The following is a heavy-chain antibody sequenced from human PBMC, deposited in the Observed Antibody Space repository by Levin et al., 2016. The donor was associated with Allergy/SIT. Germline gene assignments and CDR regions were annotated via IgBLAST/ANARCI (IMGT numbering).Heavy chain of an antibody. V-gene: IGHV4-61*01. CDR3: ARHTNWNYGSIPYYFDY. D-gene: IGHD1-7*01. Sequence: SETLSLTCTVSGGSVSSGSYYWSWIRQPPGKGLEWIGYIYYSGSTYYNPSLKSRVTISVDTSKNQFSLKLSSVTAADTAVYYCARHTNWNYGSIPYYFDYWGQGTLVTVSS. J-gene: IGHJ4*02. CDR2: IYYSGST. CDR1: GGSVSSGSYY.